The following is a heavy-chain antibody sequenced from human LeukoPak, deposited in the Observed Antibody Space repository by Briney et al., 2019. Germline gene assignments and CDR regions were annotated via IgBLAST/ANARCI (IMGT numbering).Heavy chain of an antibody. CDR2: ISATDGST. CDR1: GFTFASYA. V-gene: IGHV3-23*01. D-gene: IGHD2-2*01. J-gene: IGHJ5*02. CDR3: VACSSASCYGERFDP. Sequence: GGSLRLSCEASGFTFASYAMTWVRQAPRKGLEWVSSISATDGSTYYAYSVRGRFTISRDNTKNTLFLQMSSLRAEDTALYYCVACSSASCYGERFDPWGQGTLVTVSS.